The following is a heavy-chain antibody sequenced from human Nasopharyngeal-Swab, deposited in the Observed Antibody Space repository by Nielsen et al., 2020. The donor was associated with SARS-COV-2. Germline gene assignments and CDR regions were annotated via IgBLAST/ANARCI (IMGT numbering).Heavy chain of an antibody. D-gene: IGHD3-16*01. Sequence: GESLKISCAASGFTFSSYTINWVRQAPGKGLEWVSSIIISSSYIYYADSVKGRFTISRDNAKKSLYLQMNSPRAEDTAVYYCARDSPIVDYVPNYYYYMDVWGKGTTVTVSS. V-gene: IGHV3-21*01. CDR2: IIISSSYI. CDR1: GFTFSSYT. CDR3: ARDSPIVDYVPNYYYYMDV. J-gene: IGHJ6*03.